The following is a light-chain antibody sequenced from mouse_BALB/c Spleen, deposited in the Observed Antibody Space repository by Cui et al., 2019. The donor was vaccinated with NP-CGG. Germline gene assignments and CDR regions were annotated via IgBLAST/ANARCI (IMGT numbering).Light chain of an antibody. CDR2: GTK. J-gene: IGLJ1*01. CDR3: VLWYSNHWV. Sequence: QAVVTQESALTTSPGETVTLTCSSSTGAVTTSNYANWVQEKPDHLFTGLIGGTKNRAPGVPARFSGSLIGDKAALTITGAQTEDEAIYFCVLWYSNHWVFGGGTKLTVL. V-gene: IGLV1*01. CDR1: TGAVTTSNY.